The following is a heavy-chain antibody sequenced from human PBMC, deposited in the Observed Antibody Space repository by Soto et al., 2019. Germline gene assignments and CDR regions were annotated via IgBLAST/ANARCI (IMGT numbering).Heavy chain of an antibody. Sequence: PSETLSLTCAVYGGSFSGYYWGWIRQPPGKGLEWIGSIYNSVSTYYNPSLKSRVTISVDTSKNQFSLKLTSVTAADTAVYYCARHGAIYSNSWYDFDYWGQGTLVTVSS. J-gene: IGHJ4*02. CDR2: IYNSVST. D-gene: IGHD5-18*01. CDR3: ARHGAIYSNSWYDFDY. CDR1: GGSFSGYY. V-gene: IGHV4-34*01.